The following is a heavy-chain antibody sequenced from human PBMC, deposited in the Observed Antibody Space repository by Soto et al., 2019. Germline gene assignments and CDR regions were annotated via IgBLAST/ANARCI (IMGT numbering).Heavy chain of an antibody. J-gene: IGHJ5*02. D-gene: IGHD6-13*01. CDR3: ARDWSRYSSSFRFDP. CDR1: GYTFTSYY. CDR2: INPSGGST. V-gene: IGHV1-46*01. Sequence: QVQLVQSGAEVKKPGASVKVSCKASGYTFTSYYMHWVRQAPGQGLEWMGIINPSGGSTSYAQKFQGRVTMTRDTSTSTVYMELRSLRSEDTAVYYCARDWSRYSSSFRFDPWGQGTLVTVSS.